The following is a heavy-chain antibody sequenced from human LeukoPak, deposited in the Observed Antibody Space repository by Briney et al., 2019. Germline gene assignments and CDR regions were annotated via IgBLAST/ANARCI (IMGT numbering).Heavy chain of an antibody. Sequence: GRSLRLSCTASGFTFGDYAMSWFRQTPGKGLEWIGFIRDKTYGGTTEYAASVKGRFTISRDDSKSIAYLQMNSLKTEDTAVYYCARPYYYGSGSFDYWGQGTLVTVSS. D-gene: IGHD3-10*01. CDR1: GFTFGDYA. CDR3: ARPYYYGSGSFDY. CDR2: IRDKTYGGTT. J-gene: IGHJ4*02. V-gene: IGHV3-49*03.